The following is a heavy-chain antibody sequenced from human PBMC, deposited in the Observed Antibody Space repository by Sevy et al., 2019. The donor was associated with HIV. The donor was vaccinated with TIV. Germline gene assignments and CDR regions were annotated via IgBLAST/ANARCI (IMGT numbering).Heavy chain of an antibody. CDR1: GGSISSSSYY. CDR3: ARRLAVARGFDY. V-gene: IGHV4-39*01. J-gene: IGHJ4*02. CDR2: SYYSGST. Sequence: SETLSLTCTVSGGSISSSSYYWGWIRQPPGKGLEWIGSSYYSGSTYYNPSLKSRVTISVDTSKNQFSLKLSSVTAADTAVYYCARRLAVARGFDYWGQGTLVTVSS. D-gene: IGHD6-19*01.